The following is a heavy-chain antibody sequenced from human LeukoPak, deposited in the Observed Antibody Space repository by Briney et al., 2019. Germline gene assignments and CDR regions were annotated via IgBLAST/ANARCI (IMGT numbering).Heavy chain of an antibody. Sequence: PSETLSLTCTVSGGSISSYYWTWIRQPPGKGLEWIGQIYSSGSTNYNPSLKGRVTISVDTSKNQFSLELNSVTAADTALYYCARRSSSTGWSFDYWGQGTLVAVSS. CDR3: ARRSSSTGWSFDY. D-gene: IGHD6-19*01. J-gene: IGHJ4*02. CDR1: GGSISSYY. CDR2: IYSSGST. V-gene: IGHV4-59*08.